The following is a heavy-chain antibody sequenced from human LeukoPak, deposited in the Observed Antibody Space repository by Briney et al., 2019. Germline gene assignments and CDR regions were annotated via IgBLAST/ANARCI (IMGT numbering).Heavy chain of an antibody. D-gene: IGHD6-13*01. J-gene: IGHJ6*03. CDR3: ARDLQLGEYYYYYYMDV. Sequence: SETLSLTCTVSGGSISSYYWSWIRQPAGKGLEWIGRIYTSGSTNYNPSLKSRVAMSVETSKNQFSLKLSSVTAADTAVYYCARDLQLGEYYYYYYMDVWGKRTTVTISS. CDR1: GGSISSYY. V-gene: IGHV4-4*07. CDR2: IYTSGST.